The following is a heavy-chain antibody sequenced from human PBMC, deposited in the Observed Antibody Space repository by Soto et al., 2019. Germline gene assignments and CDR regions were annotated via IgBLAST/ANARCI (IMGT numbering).Heavy chain of an antibody. J-gene: IGHJ4*02. D-gene: IGHD5-18*01. CDR2: INNDGTST. CDR3: ASWRGGYTYGLDH. V-gene: IGHV3-74*01. CDR1: GLTFGSQW. Sequence: GGSLRLSCAASGLTFGSQWLHGVRKAPGKGLVWISRINNDGTSTNYADSVKGRFTVSRGNAKKTMSLQMNSLRAEDTAVYYCASWRGGYTYGLDHWGQGTPVTVSS.